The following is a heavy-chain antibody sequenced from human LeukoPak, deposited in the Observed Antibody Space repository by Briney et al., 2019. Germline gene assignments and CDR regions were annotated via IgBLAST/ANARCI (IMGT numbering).Heavy chain of an antibody. J-gene: IGHJ3*02. CDR2: IYHSRST. CDR3: ARDYGDLSDAFDI. Sequence: SETLSLTCAVSGYSISSGYYWGWIRQPPGKGLEWIGSIYHSRSTYYNPSLKSRVTISVDTSKNQFSLKLSSVTAADTAVYYCARDYGDLSDAFDIWGQGTMVTVSS. D-gene: IGHD4-17*01. CDR1: GYSISSGYY. V-gene: IGHV4-38-2*02.